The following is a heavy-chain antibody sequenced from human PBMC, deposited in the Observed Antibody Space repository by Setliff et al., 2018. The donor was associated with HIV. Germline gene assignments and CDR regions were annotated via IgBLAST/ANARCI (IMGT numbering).Heavy chain of an antibody. J-gene: IGHJ4*02. V-gene: IGHV1-8*01. CDR1: GYNFTSHD. CDR2: MNPKSGNT. CDR3: ARGAGTVDYSCCFDL. D-gene: IGHD2-15*01. Sequence: ASVKVSCKASGYNFTSHDINWVRQAPGQGLEWMGWMNPKSGNTGYARKFQGRVTMTRKTSISTAYMELRSLRSDDTAVYYCARGAGTVDYSCCFDLWGQGTLVTVSS.